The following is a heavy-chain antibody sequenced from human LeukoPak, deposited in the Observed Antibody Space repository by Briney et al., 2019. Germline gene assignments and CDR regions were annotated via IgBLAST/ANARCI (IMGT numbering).Heavy chain of an antibody. CDR1: GYSISSGYY. V-gene: IGHV4-38-2*01. CDR3: AWRGNYGGPPGAFDI. Sequence: PSETLSLTCAVSGYSISSGYYWGWIRQPPGKGLEWIGSIYHSGSTYYSPSLKSRVTISVDTSKNQFSLELSSVTAADTAVYYCAWRGNYGGPPGAFDIWGQGTMVTVSS. CDR2: IYHSGST. D-gene: IGHD4-23*01. J-gene: IGHJ3*02.